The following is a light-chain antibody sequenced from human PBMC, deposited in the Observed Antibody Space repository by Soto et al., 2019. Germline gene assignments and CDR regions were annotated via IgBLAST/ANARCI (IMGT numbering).Light chain of an antibody. CDR1: ISDVGDYNY. V-gene: IGLV2-14*01. CDR3: SSYRSSSPLVV. J-gene: IGLJ2*01. Sequence: QSALTQPASVSGSPGQSITISCTGTISDVGDYNYVSWYQQHPDKAPKLMIYDVSNRPSGVSNRFSGSKSGNTASLTISGLHPEDEADYYCSSYRSSSPLVVFGGGTKVTAL. CDR2: DVS.